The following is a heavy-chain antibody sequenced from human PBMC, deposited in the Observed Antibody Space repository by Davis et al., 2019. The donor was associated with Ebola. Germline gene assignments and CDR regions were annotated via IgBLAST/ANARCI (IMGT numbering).Heavy chain of an antibody. CDR1: GGTFSSYA. CDR2: IIPIFGTA. D-gene: IGHD6-19*01. J-gene: IGHJ6*02. CDR3: ARDHSSAYYYYGMDV. Sequence: SVKVSCKASGGTFSSYAISWVRQAPGQGLEWMGGIIPIFGTANYAQKFQGRVTITADKSTSTAYMELSSLRSEGTAVYYCARDHSSAYYYYGMDVWGQGTTVTVSS. V-gene: IGHV1-69*06.